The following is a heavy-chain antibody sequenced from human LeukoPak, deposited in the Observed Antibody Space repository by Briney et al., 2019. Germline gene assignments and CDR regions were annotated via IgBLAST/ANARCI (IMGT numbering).Heavy chain of an antibody. CDR2: ITWDSGRI. CDR3: VKDLDASGRQNDYYYYGMDV. V-gene: IGHV3-9*01. D-gene: IGHD3-10*01. J-gene: IGHJ6*02. CDR1: GFSFHDYD. Sequence: GGSPRLSCAASGFSFHDYDMHWVRQAPGKGLEWVAGITWDSGRIGYADSVKGRFTVSRDNAQNSLYLQMNSLRPEDTALYYCVKDLDASGRQNDYYYYGMDVWGQGTTVTVSS.